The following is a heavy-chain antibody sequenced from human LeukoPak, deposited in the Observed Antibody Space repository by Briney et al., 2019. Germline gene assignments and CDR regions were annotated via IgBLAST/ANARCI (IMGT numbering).Heavy chain of an antibody. CDR2: ISHDGSNK. V-gene: IGHV3-30-3*01. D-gene: IGHD6-13*01. CDR1: GFTFNIYP. Sequence: GGSLRLSCAASGFTFNIYPMHWVRQAPGKGLEWVAVISHDGSNKYYADSVRGRFTISRDNSKGTLYLQMNSLTTEDTAVYYCARAHSSTWSSYFDSWGQGTLVTVSS. J-gene: IGHJ4*02. CDR3: ARAHSSTWSSYFDS.